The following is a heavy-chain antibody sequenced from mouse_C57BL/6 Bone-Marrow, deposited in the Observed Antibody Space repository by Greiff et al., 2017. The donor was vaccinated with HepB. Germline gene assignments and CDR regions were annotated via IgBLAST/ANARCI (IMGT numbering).Heavy chain of an antibody. D-gene: IGHD1-1*01. V-gene: IGHV10-3*01. CDR3: VREEGITTVVGGYAMDY. J-gene: IGHJ4*01. CDR1: GFTFNTYA. CDR2: IRSKSSNYAT. Sequence: EVQLVESGGGLVQPKGSLKLSCAASGFTFNTYAMHWVRQAPGKGLEWVARIRSKSSNYATYYADSVKDRFTISRDDPQSMLHLQMNNRKTEDTGMYYWVREEGITTVVGGYAMDYWGQGTSVTVSS.